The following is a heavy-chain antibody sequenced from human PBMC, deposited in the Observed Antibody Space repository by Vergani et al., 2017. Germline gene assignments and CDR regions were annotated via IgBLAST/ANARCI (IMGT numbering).Heavy chain of an antibody. CDR2: IFDHGAT. CDR1: NASMKGFF. D-gene: IGHD3-10*01. V-gene: IGHV4-4*07. Sequence: QIQLQESGPGVGKPSETLSLVRTVSNASMKGFFWGWVRQPAGKGLEWMGRIFDHGATYYDPSLEGRVTRSVDVSKNQFSLKLTSLTAEDTAVYFCARSRIYYGAGSPDYWGQGTLVTVSS. J-gene: IGHJ4*02. CDR3: ARSRIYYGAGSPDY.